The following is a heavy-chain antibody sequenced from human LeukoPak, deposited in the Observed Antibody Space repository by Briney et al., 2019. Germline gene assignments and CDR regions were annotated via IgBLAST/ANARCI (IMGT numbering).Heavy chain of an antibody. CDR3: ARGDFWSGYYTAPPGFDP. D-gene: IGHD3-3*01. V-gene: IGHV4-59*01. CDR1: GGSISSYY. CDR2: IYYSGST. J-gene: IGHJ5*02. Sequence: SETLSLTCTVSGGSISSYYWSWIRQPPGKGLGWIGYIYYSGSTNYNPSLKSRVTISVDTSKNQFSLKLSSVTAADTAVYYCARGDFWSGYYTAPPGFDPWGQGTLVTVSS.